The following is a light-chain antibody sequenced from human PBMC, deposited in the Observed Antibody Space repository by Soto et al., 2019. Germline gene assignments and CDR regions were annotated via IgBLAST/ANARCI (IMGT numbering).Light chain of an antibody. CDR3: PHRSNWPLFT. Sequence: EIVLTQSPATLSLSPGDRATLSCRASQSVSSSLAWYQQKTGQAPRLLIYDASNRATGIPARFSGSGSGTDFTLTSSSLEPEDFAVYYCPHRSNWPLFTFGPGTKVDFK. V-gene: IGKV3-11*01. J-gene: IGKJ3*01. CDR2: DAS. CDR1: QSVSSS.